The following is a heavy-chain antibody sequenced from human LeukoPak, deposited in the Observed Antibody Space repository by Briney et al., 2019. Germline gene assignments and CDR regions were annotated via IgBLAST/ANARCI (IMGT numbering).Heavy chain of an antibody. D-gene: IGHD1-26*01. CDR3: AARSGSYLKGSFDY. CDR2: ISSSSSYI. Sequence: GGPLRLSCAASGFTFSSYSMNWVRPAPGKGLEWVSSISSSSSYIYYADSVKGRFTISRDNAKNSLYLQMNSLRAEDTAVYYCAARSGSYLKGSFDYWGQGTLVTVSS. V-gene: IGHV3-21*01. J-gene: IGHJ4*02. CDR1: GFTFSSYS.